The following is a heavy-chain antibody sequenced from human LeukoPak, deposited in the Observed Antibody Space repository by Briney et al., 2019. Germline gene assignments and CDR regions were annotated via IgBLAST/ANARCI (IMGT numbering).Heavy chain of an antibody. D-gene: IGHD3-22*01. CDR1: GFSVSRNF. Sequence: GGSLRLSCAASGFSVSRNFMNWVRQAPGKGLEWVSIMYGDGSTYNADSVKGRFTISRDTSNNTVFLQMNSLRAEDTALDYCSKSFETSGYYGPDAFEIWGQGTMVTVSS. CDR2: MYGDGST. J-gene: IGHJ3*02. V-gene: IGHV3-66*01. CDR3: SKSFETSGYYGPDAFEI.